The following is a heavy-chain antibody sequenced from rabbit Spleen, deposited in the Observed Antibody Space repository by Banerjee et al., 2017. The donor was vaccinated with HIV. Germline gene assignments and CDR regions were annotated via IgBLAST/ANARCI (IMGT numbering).Heavy chain of an antibody. CDR3: VREVAAKFNL. J-gene: IGHJ4*01. CDR2: IDPVFGIT. V-gene: IGHV1S47*01. D-gene: IGHD4-1*01. CDR1: GFDFSTYG. Sequence: QEQLEGSGGGLVQPGGSLKLSCKASGFDFSTYGVSWVRQAPGKGLEWIGYIDPVFGITYYASWVNGRFTISSHNAQNTLYLQLNSLTAADTATYFCVREVAAKFNLWGQGTLVTVS.